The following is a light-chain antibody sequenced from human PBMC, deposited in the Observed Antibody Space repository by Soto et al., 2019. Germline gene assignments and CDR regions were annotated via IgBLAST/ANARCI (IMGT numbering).Light chain of an antibody. CDR2: GAS. Sequence: EIVLTQSPGTLSLSPGERATLSFRASQSVSSSYLAWYQQKPGQAPRLLIYGASTRATGIPDRFSGSGSATDFTLTISRLEPEDFAVYYCQQYHTSPLTFGGGTKVDIK. CDR1: QSVSSSY. V-gene: IGKV3-20*01. CDR3: QQYHTSPLT. J-gene: IGKJ4*01.